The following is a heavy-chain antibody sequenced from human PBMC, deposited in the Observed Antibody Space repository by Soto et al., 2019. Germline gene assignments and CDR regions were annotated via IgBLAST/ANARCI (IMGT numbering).Heavy chain of an antibody. J-gene: IGHJ4*02. CDR2: IFNSGST. Sequence: PSETLSLTCTVSGGSISSYYWSWIRQPPGKRLEWLGYIFNSGSTNYNPSLQSRVTISVETSKNQFSLKLSSVTAADTAVYYCARSGTSRFVPGPLYYFDYWGQGTLVTVSS. D-gene: IGHD6-19*01. V-gene: IGHV4-4*08. CDR1: GGSISSYY. CDR3: ARSGTSRFVPGPLYYFDY.